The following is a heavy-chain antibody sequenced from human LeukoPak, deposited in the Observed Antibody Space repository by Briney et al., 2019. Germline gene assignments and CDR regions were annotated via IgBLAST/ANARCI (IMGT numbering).Heavy chain of an antibody. D-gene: IGHD1-26*01. V-gene: IGHV1-2*02. J-gene: IGHJ3*02. Sequence: GASVKVSCKASGYTFTGYYMPWVRQAPGQGLEWMGWINPNSGDTNYAQKFQGRVTMTRDTSISTAYMDLSRLRSDETAVYYCARVGEVGYEAFDIWGQGTMVTVSS. CDR2: INPNSGDT. CDR1: GYTFTGYY. CDR3: ARVGEVGYEAFDI.